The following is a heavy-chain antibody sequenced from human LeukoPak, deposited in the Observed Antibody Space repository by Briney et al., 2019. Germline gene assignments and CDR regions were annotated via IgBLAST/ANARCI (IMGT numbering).Heavy chain of an antibody. CDR1: GGSISSGGYS. D-gene: IGHD6-19*01. Sequence: SETLSLTCAVSGGSISSGGYSWSWIRQPPGKGLEWIGYIYHSGSTYYNPSLKSRVTISVDRSKNQFSLKLSSVTAADTAVYYCARDSSGWYSRPDYWGQGTLVTVSS. V-gene: IGHV4-30-2*01. CDR3: ARDSSGWYSRPDY. CDR2: IYHSGST. J-gene: IGHJ4*02.